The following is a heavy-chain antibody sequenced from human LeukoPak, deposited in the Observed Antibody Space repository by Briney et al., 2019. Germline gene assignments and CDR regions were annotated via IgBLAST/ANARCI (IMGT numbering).Heavy chain of an antibody. CDR2: IYTSGST. D-gene: IGHD3-22*01. CDR1: GGSISSYY. Sequence: SETLSLTCTVSGGSISSYYWSWIRQPAGKGPEWIGRIYTSGSTNYNPSLKSRVTMSVDTSKNQFSLKLSSVTAADTAVYYCARDQGYYYDSSGYWKGYFQHWGQGTLVTVSS. CDR3: ARDQGYYYDSSGYWKGYFQH. J-gene: IGHJ1*01. V-gene: IGHV4-4*07.